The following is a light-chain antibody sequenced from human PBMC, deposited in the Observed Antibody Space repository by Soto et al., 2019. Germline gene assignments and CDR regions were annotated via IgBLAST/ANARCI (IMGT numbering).Light chain of an antibody. Sequence: QSVLTQPASVSGSPGQSITISCTGISSDVGSYNLVSWYQQHPGKAPKLLIYEVTKRPSGVSNRFSGSKSGNTASLTISGLQAEDEADYSCCSYAGSSTSYVFGPGTKVTVL. CDR2: EVT. J-gene: IGLJ1*01. CDR3: CSYAGSSTSYV. CDR1: SSDVGSYNL. V-gene: IGLV2-23*02.